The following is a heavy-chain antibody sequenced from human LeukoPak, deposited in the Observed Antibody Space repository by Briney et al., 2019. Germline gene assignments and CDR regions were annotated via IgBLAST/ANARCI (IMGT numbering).Heavy chain of an antibody. CDR3: ARDDYDFWSGYRYYYYYMDV. Sequence: PGGSLRLSCAASGFTFSSYWMHWVRQAPGKGLVWVSRINSDGSSTSYADSVKGRFTISRDNAKNTLYLQMNSLRAEDTAVYYCARDDYDFWSGYRYYYYYMDVWGKGTTVTVSS. V-gene: IGHV3-74*01. D-gene: IGHD3-3*01. CDR2: INSDGSST. CDR1: GFTFSSYW. J-gene: IGHJ6*03.